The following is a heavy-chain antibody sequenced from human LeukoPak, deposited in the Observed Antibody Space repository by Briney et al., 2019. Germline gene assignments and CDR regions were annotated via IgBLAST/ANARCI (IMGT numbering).Heavy chain of an antibody. Sequence: PSETLSLTCTVSGGSISSYYWSWIRQPAGKGLEWIGRIYTSGSTNYNPSLKSRVTMSVDTSKNQFSLKLSSVTAADTAVYYCARGLVSGWYPLFDYWGQGTLVTVSS. J-gene: IGHJ4*02. D-gene: IGHD6-19*01. V-gene: IGHV4-4*07. CDR2: IYTSGST. CDR3: ARGLVSGWYPLFDY. CDR1: GGSISSYY.